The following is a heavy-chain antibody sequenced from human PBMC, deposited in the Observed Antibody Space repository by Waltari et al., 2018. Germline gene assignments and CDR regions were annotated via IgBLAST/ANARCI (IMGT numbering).Heavy chain of an antibody. D-gene: IGHD3-3*01. CDR1: GFTFDDHC. V-gene: IGHV3-43D*04. Sequence: ELQLVESGGAVVQPGGSLRLSCAAFGFTFDDHCMHWVRQAPGKGLEWVSVISWDGTNTYYVDSVKGRFTISRDNSKSTLYLQMSSLRAEDTALYYCVKGRYYDFWSAYPDYWGQGTLVTVSS. J-gene: IGHJ4*02. CDR3: VKGRYYDFWSAYPDY. CDR2: ISWDGTNT.